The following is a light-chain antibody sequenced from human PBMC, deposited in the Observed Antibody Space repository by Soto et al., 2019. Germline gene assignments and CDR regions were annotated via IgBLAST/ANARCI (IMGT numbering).Light chain of an antibody. Sequence: DIQMTQSPSSRSASVGDAVTSTCRASQSIGKHLNWYQQKPGKAPKFLIYAASSLQSGVPSRFSRGASGTDFTLTVNSLQPEDFATYYCQQGYSSAITFGQGTRLENK. V-gene: IGKV1-39*01. J-gene: IGKJ5*01. CDR2: AAS. CDR3: QQGYSSAIT. CDR1: QSIGKH.